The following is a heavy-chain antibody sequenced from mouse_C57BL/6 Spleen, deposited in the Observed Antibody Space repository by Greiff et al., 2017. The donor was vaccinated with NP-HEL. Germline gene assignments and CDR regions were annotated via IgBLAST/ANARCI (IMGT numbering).Heavy chain of an antibody. Sequence: QVQLQQPGAELVKPGASVKLSCKASGYTFTSYGISWVKQRTGQGLEWIGEIYPRSGNTYYNEKFKGKATLTADKSSSTAYMELRSLTSEDSAVDFCARVEATSMDYWGQGTSVTVSS. J-gene: IGHJ4*01. CDR3: ARVEATSMDY. D-gene: IGHD3-2*02. V-gene: IGHV1-81*01. CDR1: GYTFTSYG. CDR2: IYPRSGNT.